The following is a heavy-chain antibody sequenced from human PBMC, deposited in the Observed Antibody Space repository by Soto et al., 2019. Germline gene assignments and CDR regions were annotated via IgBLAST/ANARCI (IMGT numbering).Heavy chain of an antibody. Sequence: GESLKISCKGSGYSFTSYWIGWVRQMPGKGLEWMGIIYPGDSDTRYSPSFQGQVTISADKSISTAYLQWSSLKASDTAMYYCARSNDYGDYYYYGMDVWGQGATVTVSS. D-gene: IGHD4-17*01. J-gene: IGHJ6*02. CDR2: IYPGDSDT. CDR3: ARSNDYGDYYYYGMDV. CDR1: GYSFTSYW. V-gene: IGHV5-51*01.